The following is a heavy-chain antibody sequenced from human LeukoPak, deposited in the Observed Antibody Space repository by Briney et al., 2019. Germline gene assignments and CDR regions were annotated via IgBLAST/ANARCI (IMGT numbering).Heavy chain of an antibody. CDR1: GDSISGYY. J-gene: IGHJ2*01. Sequence: PSETLSLTCTVSGDSISGYYWSWIRQPPGKGLEWLGYINHSGNTNSNPSLKSRVTLSVDTSKNQFSLKLSSVTAADTAVYYCARDRGSSWPKWYFDLWGRGTLVTVSS. CDR3: ARDRGSSWPKWYFDL. CDR2: INHSGNT. V-gene: IGHV4-59*01. D-gene: IGHD6-13*01.